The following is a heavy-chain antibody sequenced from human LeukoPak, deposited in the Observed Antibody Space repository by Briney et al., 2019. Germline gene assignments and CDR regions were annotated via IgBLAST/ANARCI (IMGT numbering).Heavy chain of an antibody. V-gene: IGHV3-15*01. J-gene: IGHJ4*02. D-gene: IGHD3-22*01. Sequence: GGSLRLSCAASGFTFSNAWMSWVRQAPGKGLEWVGRIKSKTDGGTTDYAAPVKGRFTISRDDSKNTLYLQMNSLKTEDTAVYYCTTSLTYYYGSSGYPFDYWGQGTLVTVSS. CDR2: IKSKTDGGTT. CDR1: GFTFSNAW. CDR3: TTSLTYYYGSSGYPFDY.